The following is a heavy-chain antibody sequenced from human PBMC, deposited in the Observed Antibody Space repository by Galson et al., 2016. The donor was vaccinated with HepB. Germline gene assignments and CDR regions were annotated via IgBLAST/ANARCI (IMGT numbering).Heavy chain of an antibody. D-gene: IGHD2-15*01. CDR3: VRDRHCSDCSCLDH. CDR1: SYTFTNFA. V-gene: IGHV1-18*01. J-gene: IGHJ1*01. CDR2: ISPYSGDT. Sequence: SVKVSCKASSYTFTNFAVSWVRQAPGQGLEWMGWISPYSGDTKYVQRPQGRVTMTTDASTSTAYMELRSLTADDTAVYYCVRDRHCSDCSCLDHWGQGTLVTGSS.